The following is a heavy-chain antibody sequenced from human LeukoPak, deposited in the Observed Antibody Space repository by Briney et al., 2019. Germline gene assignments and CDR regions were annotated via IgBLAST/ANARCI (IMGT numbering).Heavy chain of an antibody. CDR1: RFTFSRYA. D-gene: IGHD1-26*01. J-gene: IGHJ4*02. CDR3: AKDVRGGPIVGAGSVDF. CDR2: VNNKGNNK. V-gene: IGHV3-23*05. Sequence: GGSLRLSYAATRFTFSRYAMSCVRQAPGKGLEWVSAVNNKGNNKYYGDSVKGRFTISRDNSKNTLYLQMDSLRAEGTAVYYCAKDVRGGPIVGAGSVDFWGQGTLVTVSS.